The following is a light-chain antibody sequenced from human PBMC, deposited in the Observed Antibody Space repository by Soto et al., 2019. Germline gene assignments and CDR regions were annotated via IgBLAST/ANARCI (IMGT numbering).Light chain of an antibody. CDR3: RSYTSTSTLYV. CDR1: SSDIGGYNY. Sequence: QSALTQPASVSGSPGQSITISCTGTSSDIGGYNYVSWYQQLPGKVPKLIIYDVSNRPSGVSDRFSGSKSGNAASLTISGLQAEDEAEYYCRSYTSTSTLYVFGTGTKLTVL. CDR2: DVS. J-gene: IGLJ1*01. V-gene: IGLV2-14*03.